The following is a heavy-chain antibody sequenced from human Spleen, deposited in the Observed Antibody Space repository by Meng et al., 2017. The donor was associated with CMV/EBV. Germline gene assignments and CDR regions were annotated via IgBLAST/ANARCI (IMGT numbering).Heavy chain of an antibody. Sequence: CSKATGGTFSSYAIGWMRQAPGQGLEWRGGIIPIFGTANYAQKFQGRVTITTDESTSTAYMELSSLRSEDTAVYYCARSSGTSFFDYWGQGTLVTVSS. CDR3: ARSSGTSFFDY. D-gene: IGHD2-2*01. CDR1: GGTFSSYA. V-gene: IGHV1-69*05. J-gene: IGHJ4*02. CDR2: IIPIFGTA.